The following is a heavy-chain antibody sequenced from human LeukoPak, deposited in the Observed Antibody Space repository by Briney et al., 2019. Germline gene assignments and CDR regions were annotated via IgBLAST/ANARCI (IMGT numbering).Heavy chain of an antibody. Sequence: KPSETLSLTCAVYGGSFSGYYWSWIRQPPGKGLEWIGEINHSGSTNYNPSLKSRVTISVDTSKNQFSLKLSSVTAADTAVYYCARERGIVVVPGKSFDYWGQGTLVTVSS. CDR2: INHSGST. CDR3: ARERGIVVVPGKSFDY. CDR1: GGSFSGYY. V-gene: IGHV4-34*01. J-gene: IGHJ4*02. D-gene: IGHD3-22*01.